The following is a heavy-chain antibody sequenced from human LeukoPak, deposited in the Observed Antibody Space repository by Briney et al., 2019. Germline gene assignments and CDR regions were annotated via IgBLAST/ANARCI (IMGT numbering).Heavy chain of an antibody. CDR1: GGSFSGYY. Sequence: SETLSLTCAVYGGSFSGYYWSWIRQPPGKGLEWLGEINHSGSTNYNPSLKSRVTISVDTSKNQFSLKLSSVTAADTAVYYCAGYSNYGSGGRYYFDYWGQGTLVTVSS. CDR3: AGYSNYGSGGRYYFDY. V-gene: IGHV4-34*01. D-gene: IGHD4-11*01. J-gene: IGHJ4*02. CDR2: INHSGST.